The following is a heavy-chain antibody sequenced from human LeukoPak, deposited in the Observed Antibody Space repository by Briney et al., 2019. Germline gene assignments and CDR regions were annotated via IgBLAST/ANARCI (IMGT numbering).Heavy chain of an antibody. CDR3: YCRDDLPA. J-gene: IGHJ5*02. CDR2: ISHDDSNK. CDR1: GFTFSSYG. V-gene: IGHV3-30*03. D-gene: IGHD5-24*01. Sequence: GGSLRLSCVASGFTFSSYGMHWVRQAPGKGLEWVAVISHDDSNKYYADSVKGRFSISRDNSKNTLYLQMSSLRPEDTAIYYCYCRDDLPAWGQGTLVTISS.